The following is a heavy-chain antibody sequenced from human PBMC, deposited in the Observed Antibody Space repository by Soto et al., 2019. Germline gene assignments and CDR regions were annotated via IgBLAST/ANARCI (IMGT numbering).Heavy chain of an antibody. CDR3: ASRLTTATTTGDGFDI. V-gene: IGHV4-59*01. CDR1: NGSISSYY. J-gene: IGHJ3*02. Sequence: QVQLQESGPGLVKPSETLSLTCTVSNGSISSYYWSWLRQPPGKGLEWIGYIYYSGSTNYNPSLKSRVTMSVDMSKNQRSLKLSSVTAAYTAVYFCASRLTTATTTGDGFDIWGQGIMVTVSS. CDR2: IYYSGST. D-gene: IGHD4-17*01.